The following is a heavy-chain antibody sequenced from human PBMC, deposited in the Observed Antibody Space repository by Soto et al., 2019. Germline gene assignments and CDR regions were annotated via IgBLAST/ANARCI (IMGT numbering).Heavy chain of an antibody. CDR2: IYWDDDE. CDR3: VRNWRYYGGDYYHCMDA. D-gene: IGHD3-10*01. CDR1: GFSLNTGGVG. Sequence: ITLKEAGPTLVIRTETLTLTCTFSGFSLNTGGVGVGWVRQPRGKAMGWLALIYWDDDERYRPSLRSRLNITKDTINNQVVLTMTNMDPEDTATYYCVRNWRYYGGDYYHCMDAWGQGSTVTVSS. V-gene: IGHV2-5*02. J-gene: IGHJ6*02.